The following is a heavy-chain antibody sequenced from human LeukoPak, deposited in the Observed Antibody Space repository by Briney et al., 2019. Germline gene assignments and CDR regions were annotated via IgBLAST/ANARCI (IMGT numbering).Heavy chain of an antibody. V-gene: IGHV4-38-2*01. D-gene: IGHD1-20*01. CDR2: IYHTGSA. CDR1: GYSISRGYF. Sequence: SETLSLTCGVSGYSISRGYFWAWVRHSPEKGLEWIATIYHTGSAYYNPSLESRVTISADTSKNEFSLNLKSVTAADTAVYFCARAGWIITSAIDYWGQGTLVTVSS. CDR3: ARAGWIITSAIDY. J-gene: IGHJ4*02.